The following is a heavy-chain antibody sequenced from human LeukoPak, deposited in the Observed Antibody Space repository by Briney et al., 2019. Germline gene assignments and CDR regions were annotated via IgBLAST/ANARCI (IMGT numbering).Heavy chain of an antibody. CDR1: GGSFSGYY. J-gene: IGHJ5*02. CDR3: AKEPLDYGDFHNWFDP. CDR2: ISGSGGST. Sequence: PSETLSLTCAVYGGSFSGYYWSWIRQAPGKGLEWVSAISGSGGSTYYADSVKGRFTISRDNSKNTLYLQMNSLRAEDTAVYYCAKEPLDYGDFHNWFDPWGQGTLVTVSS. V-gene: IGHV3-23*01. D-gene: IGHD4-17*01.